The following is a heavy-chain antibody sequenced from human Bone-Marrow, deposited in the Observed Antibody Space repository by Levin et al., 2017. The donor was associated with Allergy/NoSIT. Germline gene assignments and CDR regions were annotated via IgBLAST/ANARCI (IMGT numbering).Heavy chain of an antibody. CDR2: ISSSSSYI. CDR1: GFTFSSYS. Sequence: GESLKISCAASGFTFSSYSMNWLRQAPGKGLEWVSSISSSSSYIYYADSVKGRFTISRDNAKNSLYLQMNSLRAEDTAVYYCARGHTAMVIVSLDFDYWGQGTLVTVSS. CDR3: ARGHTAMVIVSLDFDY. J-gene: IGHJ4*02. D-gene: IGHD5-18*01. V-gene: IGHV3-21*01.